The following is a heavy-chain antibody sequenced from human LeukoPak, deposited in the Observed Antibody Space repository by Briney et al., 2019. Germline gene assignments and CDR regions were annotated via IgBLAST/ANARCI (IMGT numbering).Heavy chain of an antibody. J-gene: IGHJ4*02. D-gene: IGHD2-15*01. CDR1: GFTFSSYG. Sequence: GGSLRLSCAASGFTFSSYGMSWVRQAPGKGLEWVSFIYSGGNTHYSDSVKGRFTISRDNSKNTLYLQMNSLRAEDTAIYYCARRAGEYSHPYDYWGQGTLVTVSS. V-gene: IGHV3-23*05. CDR3: ARRAGEYSHPYDY. CDR2: IYSGGNT.